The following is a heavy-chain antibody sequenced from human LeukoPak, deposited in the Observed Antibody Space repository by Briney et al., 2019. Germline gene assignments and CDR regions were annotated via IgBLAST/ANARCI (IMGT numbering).Heavy chain of an antibody. D-gene: IGHD5-18*01. J-gene: IGHJ4*02. Sequence: SETLSLTCTVSGGSISSGGYYWGWIRQPPGKGLEWIACIYYSGSTYYNNPSLKSRVTISVDTSKSQVSLKLSSVTAADTAVYFCARSGNSFLVDYWGRGTLVTVSS. CDR3: ARSGNSFLVDY. V-gene: IGHV4-39*01. CDR1: GGSISSGGYY. CDR2: IYYSGST.